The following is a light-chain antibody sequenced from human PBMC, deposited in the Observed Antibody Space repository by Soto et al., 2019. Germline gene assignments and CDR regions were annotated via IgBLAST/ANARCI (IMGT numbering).Light chain of an antibody. CDR3: EKYDKSIT. Sequence: EIVLTQSPGTLSLSPGERATLSCRASQSVTSSYLAWYQQKPGQAPRLLIYGASSRATGIPDRFSGSGSGTDFTLTINRLEPEDFAVYYCEKYDKSITFGGGTKVDIK. V-gene: IGKV3-20*01. CDR2: GAS. CDR1: QSVTSSY. J-gene: IGKJ4*01.